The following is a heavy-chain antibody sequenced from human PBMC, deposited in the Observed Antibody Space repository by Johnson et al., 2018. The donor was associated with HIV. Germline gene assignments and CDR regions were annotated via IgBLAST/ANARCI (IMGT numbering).Heavy chain of an antibody. Sequence: VQLVESGGGLVQPGGSLRLSCAASGFIFSSSWIHWVRQAPGKGLVWVSRSNSDGSRTNYADSVKGRFTISRDKAKNTLHLQMNSLRAEDTGVYYCARDGGMVTFGGVIPRNALEIWGQGTMVTVSS. V-gene: IGHV3-74*01. CDR2: SNSDGSRT. CDR3: ARDGGMVTFGGVIPRNALEI. J-gene: IGHJ3*02. CDR1: GFIFSSSW. D-gene: IGHD3-16*02.